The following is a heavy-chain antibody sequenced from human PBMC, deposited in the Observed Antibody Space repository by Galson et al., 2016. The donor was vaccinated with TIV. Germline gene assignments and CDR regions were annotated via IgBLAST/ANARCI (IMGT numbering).Heavy chain of an antibody. V-gene: IGHV3-11*06. CDR3: ARGFTIFGVVRYYFDY. D-gene: IGHD3-3*01. CDR1: GFTFSDYY. CDR2: ITTTSSYT. J-gene: IGHJ4*02. Sequence: SLRLSCAASGFTFSDYYMSWIRQAPGKGLEWVSYITTTSSYTKYADSVKGRFSISRDNAKNSLHLQMNSLRAEDTAVYYCARGFTIFGVVRYYFDYWGQGTLVTVSS.